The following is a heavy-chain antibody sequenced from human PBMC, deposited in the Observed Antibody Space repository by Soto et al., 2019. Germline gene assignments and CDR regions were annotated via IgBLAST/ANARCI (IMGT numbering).Heavy chain of an antibody. Sequence: SETLSLTCAVYGGSFSAYSWTWIRQPPGKGLEWIGEINHSGSTNYNPSLKSRVTLSVDTSKNQFSLKLSSVTAADTAVYYCARLEGSGSSAPLYYYYCVDVWGQGTTVTVSS. J-gene: IGHJ6*02. CDR1: GGSFSAYS. V-gene: IGHV4-34*01. D-gene: IGHD3-10*01. CDR2: INHSGST. CDR3: ARLEGSGSSAPLYYYYCVDV.